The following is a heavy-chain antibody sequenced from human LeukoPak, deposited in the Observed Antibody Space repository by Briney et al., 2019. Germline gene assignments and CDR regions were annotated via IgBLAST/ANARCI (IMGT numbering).Heavy chain of an antibody. CDR3: ARDMRAAAGIAAPNWFDP. CDR2: ISAYNGNT. CDR1: GYTFTGYY. Sequence: ASVKVSCKASGYTFTGYYMHWVRQAPGQGLEWMGWISAYNGNTNYAQKLQGRVTMTTDTSTSTAYMELRSLRSDDTAVYYCARDMRAAAGIAAPNWFDPRGQGTLVTVSS. V-gene: IGHV1-18*04. D-gene: IGHD6-13*01. J-gene: IGHJ5*02.